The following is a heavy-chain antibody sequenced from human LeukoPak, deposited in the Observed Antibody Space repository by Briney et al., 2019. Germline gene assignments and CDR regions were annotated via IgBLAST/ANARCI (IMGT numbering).Heavy chain of an antibody. Sequence: ASAKVSCKASGYTFTSYGISWVRQAPGQGLEWMGWISAYNGNTNYAQKLQGRVTMTTDTSTSTAYMELRSLRSDDTAVYYCARVASSGYFAYYYDRWGQGTLVTVSS. D-gene: IGHD3-22*01. CDR3: ARVASSGYFAYYYDR. CDR2: ISAYNGNT. V-gene: IGHV1-18*01. J-gene: IGHJ4*02. CDR1: GYTFTSYG.